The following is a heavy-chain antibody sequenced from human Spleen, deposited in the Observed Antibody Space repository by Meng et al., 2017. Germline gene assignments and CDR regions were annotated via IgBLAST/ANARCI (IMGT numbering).Heavy chain of an antibody. CDR3: ARTGDYMFWSAFDI. V-gene: IGHV4-31*03. D-gene: IGHD4-17*01. J-gene: IGHJ3*02. CDR1: GWSISSGGYY. CDR2: ILYSGST. Sequence: LRLSCTVSGWSISSGGYYWNWIRQHPGEGLEWIGYILYSGSTYYSPSLKSRLTISIDTSKKQFSLKLSSVTAADTAVYYCARTGDYMFWSAFDIWGQGTMVTVSS.